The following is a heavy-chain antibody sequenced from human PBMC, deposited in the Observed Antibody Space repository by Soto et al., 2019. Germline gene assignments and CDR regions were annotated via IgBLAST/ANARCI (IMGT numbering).Heavy chain of an antibody. J-gene: IGHJ6*02. Sequence: ASVKVSCKASGYTLNTYYMHWARQAPGQGPEWMGIINPRGGSTTYAQNFQDRVTMTRDTSSSTVYMELSSLRSEDTAVYYCARGGGFSPYYYNLDVWGQGTTVTVSS. V-gene: IGHV1-46*02. CDR1: GYTLNTYY. D-gene: IGHD2-15*01. CDR2: INPRGGST. CDR3: ARGGGFSPYYYNLDV.